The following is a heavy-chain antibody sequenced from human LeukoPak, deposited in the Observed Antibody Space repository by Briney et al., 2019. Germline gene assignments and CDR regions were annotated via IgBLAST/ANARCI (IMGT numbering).Heavy chain of an antibody. CDR2: IYHSGST. Sequence: SETLSLTCTVPGGSISSGGYYWSWIRQPPGKGLEWIGYIYHSGSTYYNPSLKSRVTISVDRSKNQFSLKLSSVTAADTAVYYCARDGEDYGGNSGFDYWGQGTLVTVSS. CDR1: GGSISSGGYY. J-gene: IGHJ4*02. D-gene: IGHD4-23*01. V-gene: IGHV4-30-2*01. CDR3: ARDGEDYGGNSGFDY.